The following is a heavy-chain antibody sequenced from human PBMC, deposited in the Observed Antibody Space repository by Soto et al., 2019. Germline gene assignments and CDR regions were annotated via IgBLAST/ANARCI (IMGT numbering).Heavy chain of an antibody. CDR1: GVSLNSYD. Sequence: ELTMRLSCARAGVSLNSYDMHWARQDPGKGPERMAAISHDGSNKYYADSVKGRFTISRDNSNYTRSLQMNSLQAEETAVYYLAKDFAYGSGSYLSPWGQGTRVTVSS. CDR3: AKDFAYGSGSYLSP. CDR2: ISHDGSNK. J-gene: IGHJ5*02. V-gene: IGHV3-30*18. D-gene: IGHD3-10*01.